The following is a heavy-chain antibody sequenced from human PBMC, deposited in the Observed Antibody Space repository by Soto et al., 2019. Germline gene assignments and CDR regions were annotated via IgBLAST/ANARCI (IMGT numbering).Heavy chain of an antibody. CDR1: DFSLTTRGGG. J-gene: IGHJ4*02. CDR2: IYWNDDQ. Sequence: SGPTLVNPTQTLTLTCNFSDFSLTTRGGGVGWIRQPPGKALEWVALIYWNDDQRYNPSLKSRLTVTKDTSKTHVVLTMTNVDPLDTATYYCTHRSPAYGHDFWGPGTLVTVSS. V-gene: IGHV2-5*01. CDR3: THRSPAYGHDF. D-gene: IGHD3-10*01.